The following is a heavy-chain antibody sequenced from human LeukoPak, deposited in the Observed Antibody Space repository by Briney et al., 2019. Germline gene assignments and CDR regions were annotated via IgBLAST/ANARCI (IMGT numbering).Heavy chain of an antibody. D-gene: IGHD6-13*01. CDR2: DATTSSST. V-gene: IGHV3-23*05. CDR1: GFTFSNYA. Sequence: GGSLRLSCAASGFTFSNYAMSWVRQAPGKGLEWVSADATTSSSTYYADSVKGRFTISRDKAMNTFYLQMNSLRADDTAVYYCCKAALATCAGRICYYMDVWGKGTTVTVSS. CDR3: CKAALATCAGRICYYMDV. J-gene: IGHJ6*03.